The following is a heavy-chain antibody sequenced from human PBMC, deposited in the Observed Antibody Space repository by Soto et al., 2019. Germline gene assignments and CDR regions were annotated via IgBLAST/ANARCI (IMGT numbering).Heavy chain of an antibody. CDR3: VRDSSQRDV. CDR2: ISSGDSYI. CDR1: GFTFSNYK. J-gene: IGHJ6*02. Sequence: PGGSLRLSCAASGFTFSNYKMNWVRQAPGKGLEWISAISSGDSYIDYADAVKGRFTISRDDTKNSLYLQMRSRSVEDTAVYYCVRDSSQRDVWGQGTTVTVSS. V-gene: IGHV3-21*01.